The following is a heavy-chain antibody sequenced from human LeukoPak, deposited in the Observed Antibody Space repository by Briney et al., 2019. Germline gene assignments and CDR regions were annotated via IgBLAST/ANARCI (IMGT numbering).Heavy chain of an antibody. D-gene: IGHD5-12*01. CDR3: AASIPYSGYDGAFDY. Sequence: SVKVSCKASGFTFTSSAMQWVRQARGQRLEWIGWIVVDSGNTNYAQKFQERVTITRDMSTSTAYMELSSLRSEDTAVYYCAASIPYSGYDGAFDYWGQGTLVTVSS. CDR2: IVVDSGNT. J-gene: IGHJ4*02. CDR1: GFTFTSSA. V-gene: IGHV1-58*02.